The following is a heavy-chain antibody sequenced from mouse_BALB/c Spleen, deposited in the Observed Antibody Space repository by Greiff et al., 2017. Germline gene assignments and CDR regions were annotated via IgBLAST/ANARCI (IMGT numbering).Heavy chain of an antibody. V-gene: IGHV1-84*02. CDR2: IYPGSGNT. CDR1: GYTFTDYY. J-gene: IGHJ4*01. Sequence: QVQLKESGPELVKPGASVKISCKASGYTFTDYYINWVKQKPGQGLEWIGWIYPGSGNTKYNEKFKGKATLTVDTSSSTAYMQLSSLTSEDTAVYFCARRDYYAMDYWGQGTSVTVSS. CDR3: ARRDYYAMDY.